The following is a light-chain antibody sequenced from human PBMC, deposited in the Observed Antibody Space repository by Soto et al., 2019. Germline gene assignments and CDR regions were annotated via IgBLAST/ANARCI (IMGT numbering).Light chain of an antibody. J-gene: IGKJ2*01. Sequence: EVVLTQSPATLSLSPGERATLSCRASQRVSSYLFWYQQKPGQAPRLLIYDAANRAIGIPARFSGSGSGTDFALTISSLEPEDSAVYYCQQRSDWVTFGQRTKLEIK. V-gene: IGKV3-11*01. CDR2: DAA. CDR1: QRVSSY. CDR3: QQRSDWVT.